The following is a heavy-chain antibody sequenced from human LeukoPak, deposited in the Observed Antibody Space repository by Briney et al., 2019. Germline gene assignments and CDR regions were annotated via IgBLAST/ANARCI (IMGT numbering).Heavy chain of an antibody. D-gene: IGHD4-17*01. CDR2: INPSGGST. V-gene: IGHV1-46*01. CDR3: ARDNHSTDTDY. CDR1: GYTFTSYY. Sequence: ASVKVSCKASGYTFTSYYMHWVRQAPGQGLEWMGIINPSGGSTSYAQKFQGRVTMTRDTSTSTVYMEPSSLRSEDTAVYYCARDNHSTDTDYWGQGTLVTVSS. J-gene: IGHJ4*02.